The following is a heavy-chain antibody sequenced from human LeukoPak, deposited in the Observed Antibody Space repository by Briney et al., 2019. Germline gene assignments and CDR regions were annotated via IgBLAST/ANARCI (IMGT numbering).Heavy chain of an antibody. CDR3: ASSYYYDSSGYSQFDY. D-gene: IGHD3-22*01. J-gene: IGHJ4*02. V-gene: IGHV4-59*01. CDR1: GGSISSYY. CDR2: IYYSGST. Sequence: SETLSLTCTVSGGSISSYYWSWIRQPPGKGLEWIGYIYYSGSTNYNPSLKSRVTISVDTSKNQFSLKLNSVTAADTAVYYCASSYYYDSSGYSQFDYWGQGTLVTVSS.